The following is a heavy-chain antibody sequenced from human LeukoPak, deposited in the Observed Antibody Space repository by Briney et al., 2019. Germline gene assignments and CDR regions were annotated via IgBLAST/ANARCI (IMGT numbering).Heavy chain of an antibody. CDR2: ISAYNGNT. Sequence: GASVKVSCKASGYTFTSYGISWVRQAPGQGLEWMGWISAYNGNTNYAQKLQGRVTMTTDTSTSTAYMELRSLRSDDTAVYYCARDRGLLWLGELRGAAFDIWGQGTMVTVSS. V-gene: IGHV1-18*01. D-gene: IGHD3-10*01. J-gene: IGHJ3*02. CDR3: ARDRGLLWLGELRGAAFDI. CDR1: GYTFTSYG.